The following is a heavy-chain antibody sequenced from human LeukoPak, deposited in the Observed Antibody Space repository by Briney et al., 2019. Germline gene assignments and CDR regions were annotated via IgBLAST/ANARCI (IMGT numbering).Heavy chain of an antibody. CDR1: GFTFNTYG. CDR3: AKSNSESQTTVGN. V-gene: IGHV3-33*06. D-gene: IGHD1-26*01. CDR2: IWSDGTHK. J-gene: IGHJ4*02. Sequence: GGSLRRSCAASGFTFNTYGMHWVRQAPGKGLEWVAVIWSDGTHKYYSDSVKGRFTISRDNSKNTLYLEMNSLTVEDTAVYYCAKSNSESQTTVGNWGQGTLVTVSS.